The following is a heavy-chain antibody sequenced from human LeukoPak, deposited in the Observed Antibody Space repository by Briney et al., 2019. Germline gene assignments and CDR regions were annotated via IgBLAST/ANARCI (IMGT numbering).Heavy chain of an antibody. Sequence: SETLSLTCTVSGGSISSGSYYWSWIRQPAGKGLEWIGRIYTYESPNYNPSLKCRVTISVDTSKNQFSLKLTSVTAADTAVYFCARAPGGRRAYYMDVWGKGTTVTISS. CDR1: GGSISSGSYY. V-gene: IGHV4-61*02. J-gene: IGHJ6*03. D-gene: IGHD3-16*01. CDR3: ARAPGGRRAYYMDV. CDR2: IYTYESP.